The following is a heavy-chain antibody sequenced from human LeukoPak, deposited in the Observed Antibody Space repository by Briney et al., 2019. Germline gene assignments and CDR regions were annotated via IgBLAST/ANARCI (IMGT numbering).Heavy chain of an antibody. J-gene: IGHJ4*02. Sequence: SETLSLTCTVSGGSISSGDYYWSWIRQPPGKGLEWIGYIYYSGSTYYNPSLKSRVTISVDTSKNQFSLKLSSVTAADTAVYYCARDRRDTSMVWDYWGQGTLVTVSS. D-gene: IGHD5-18*01. CDR3: ARDRRDTSMVWDY. CDR2: IYYSGST. V-gene: IGHV4-30-4*08. CDR1: GGSISSGDYY.